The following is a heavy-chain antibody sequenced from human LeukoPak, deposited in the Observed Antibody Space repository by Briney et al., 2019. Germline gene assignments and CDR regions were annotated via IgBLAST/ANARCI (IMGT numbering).Heavy chain of an antibody. CDR3: ARDFGAMVKFDY. D-gene: IGHD5-18*01. J-gene: IGHJ4*02. CDR2: MTDSGRST. Sequence: GGSLRLSCEASGFTFSTFAMTWVRQAPGKGLEWVSTMTDSGRSTYYADSVKGRFTISRDNSKNTLYLQMNSLRAEDTAVYYCARDFGAMVKFDYWGQGTLVTVSS. CDR1: GFTFSTFA. V-gene: IGHV3-23*01.